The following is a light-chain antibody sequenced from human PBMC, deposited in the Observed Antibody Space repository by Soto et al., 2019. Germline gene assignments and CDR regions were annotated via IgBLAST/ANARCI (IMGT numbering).Light chain of an antibody. CDR1: QSISSS. CDR3: QQYNNGPTYT. J-gene: IGKJ2*01. Sequence: EIVMTQSPATLSVSPGERATLSCRASQSISSSLAWYQQKPGQAPRLLIYGASTRAAGIPARFSGSGSGPEFTLTISSLQSEDFAVYYCQQYNNGPTYTFGQGTKLEIK. CDR2: GAS. V-gene: IGKV3-15*01.